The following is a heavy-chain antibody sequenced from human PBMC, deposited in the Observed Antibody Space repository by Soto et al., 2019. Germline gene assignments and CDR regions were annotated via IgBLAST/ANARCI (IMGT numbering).Heavy chain of an antibody. J-gene: IGHJ6*02. Sequence: ASVKVSCKASGYTFTGYYMHWVRQAPGQGLEWMGWINPNSGGTNYAQKFQGWVTMTRDTSISTAYMELSRLRSDDTAVYYCARGGSYRLLYNYYYYGMDVWGQGTTVTVSS. D-gene: IGHD1-26*01. CDR3: ARGGSYRLLYNYYYYGMDV. CDR1: GYTFTGYY. CDR2: INPNSGGT. V-gene: IGHV1-2*04.